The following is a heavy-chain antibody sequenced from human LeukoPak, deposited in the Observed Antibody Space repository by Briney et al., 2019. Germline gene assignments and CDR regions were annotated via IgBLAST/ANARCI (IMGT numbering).Heavy chain of an antibody. CDR3: ARGSSSYDC. V-gene: IGHV3-21*01. CDR2: I. Sequence: PGGSLRLSCAASGFTFSSYSMNWVRQAPGKGLEWVSSIKGRFTSSRDNAKNSLYLQMNSLRAEDTAVYYCARGSSSYDCWGQGTLVTVSS. J-gene: IGHJ4*02. D-gene: IGHD6-13*01. CDR1: GFTFSSYS.